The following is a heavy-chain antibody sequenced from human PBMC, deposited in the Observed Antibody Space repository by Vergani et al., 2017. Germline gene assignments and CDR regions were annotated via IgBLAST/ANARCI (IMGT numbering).Heavy chain of an antibody. D-gene: IGHD3-10*01. Sequence: QVQLQESGPGLVKPSETLSLTCTVSGGSVSSGSYYWSWIRQPPGKGLEWIGYIYYSGSTNYNPSLKSRVTISVDTSKNQFSLKLSSVTAADTAVYYCARGPSGGRGSPFDYWGQGTLVTVSS. CDR3: ARGPSGGRGSPFDY. J-gene: IGHJ4*02. CDR1: GGSVSSGSYY. V-gene: IGHV4-61*01. CDR2: IYYSGST.